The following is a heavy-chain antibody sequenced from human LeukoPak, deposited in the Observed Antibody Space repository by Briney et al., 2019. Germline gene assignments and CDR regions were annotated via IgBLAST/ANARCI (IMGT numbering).Heavy chain of an antibody. D-gene: IGHD4-23*01. CDR3: AHRDGGNSGDPFDY. CDR1: GFSLSTSGVG. V-gene: IGHV2-5*02. Sequence: ESAPTLVNPTQTLTLTCTFSGFSLSTSGVGVGWIRQPPGKALEWLALIYWDDDKRYSPSLKSRLTITKDTSKNQVVLTMTNMDPVDTATYYCAHRDGGNSGDPFDYWGQGTLVTVSS. J-gene: IGHJ4*02. CDR2: IYWDDDK.